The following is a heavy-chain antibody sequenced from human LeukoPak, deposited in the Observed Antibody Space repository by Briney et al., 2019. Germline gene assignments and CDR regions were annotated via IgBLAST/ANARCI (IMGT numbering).Heavy chain of an antibody. V-gene: IGHV4-39*07. CDR3: ARLRLWYYYMDV. Sequence: PSETPSLTCTVSGGSISSGDYYWSWIRQPPGKGLEWIGEINHSGSTNYNPSLKSRVTISVDTSKNQFSLKLSSVTAADTAVYYCARLRLWYYYMDVWGKGTTVTVSS. D-gene: IGHD4-17*01. CDR1: GGSISSGDYY. CDR2: INHSGST. J-gene: IGHJ6*03.